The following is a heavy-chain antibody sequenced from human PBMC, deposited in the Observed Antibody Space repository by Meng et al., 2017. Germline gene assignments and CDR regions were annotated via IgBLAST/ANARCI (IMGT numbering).Heavy chain of an antibody. Sequence: ASVKVSCKASGYTFTSYYMHWVRQAPGQGLEWMGIINPSGGGTSYAQKFQGRVTMTRDTSTSTVYMELSSLRSEDTAVYYCAREGGGTTPLDKPYYYYYGMDVWGQGTTVTVSS. J-gene: IGHJ6*02. CDR1: GYTFTSYY. CDR3: AREGGGTTPLDKPYYYYYGMDV. V-gene: IGHV1-46*01. CDR2: INPSGGGT. D-gene: IGHD1-1*01.